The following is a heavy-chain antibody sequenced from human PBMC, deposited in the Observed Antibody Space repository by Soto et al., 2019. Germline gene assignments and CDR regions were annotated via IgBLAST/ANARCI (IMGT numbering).Heavy chain of an antibody. CDR1: GLPYCSYA. V-gene: IGHV3-23*01. J-gene: IGHJ4*02. CDR3: AKGSVDGIPYYFDF. Sequence: GGSLRLCRAASGLPYCSYAMSWVRQTPGKGLEWVSSISNSGDSTYYSDSVKGRFTISRDDSRNTLYLQMNSLRDDDTALYYCAKGSVDGIPYYFDFWGQGTLDTVSS. D-gene: IGHD2-8*01. CDR2: ISNSGDST.